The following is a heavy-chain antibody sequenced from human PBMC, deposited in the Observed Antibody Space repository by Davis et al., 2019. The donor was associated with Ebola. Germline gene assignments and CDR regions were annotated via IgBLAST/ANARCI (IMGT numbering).Heavy chain of an antibody. CDR2: IWYDGSNK. J-gene: IGHJ6*02. D-gene: IGHD1-7*01. CDR3: ARRTYSYGMDV. V-gene: IGHV3-33*01. CDR1: GFTFSSYG. Sequence: GESLKISCAASGFTFSSYGMHWVRQAPGKGLEWVAVIWYDGSNKYYADSVKGRFTISRDNAKNSLYLQMNSLRDEDTAVYYCARRTYSYGMDVWGQGTTVTVSS.